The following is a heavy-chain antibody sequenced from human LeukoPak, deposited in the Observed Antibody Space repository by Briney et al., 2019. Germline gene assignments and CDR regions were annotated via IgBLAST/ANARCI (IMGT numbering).Heavy chain of an antibody. CDR2: IYYSGST. CDR3: ARTSNYDFWSGYPVAFDI. CDR1: GGSISSYY. Sequence: PSETLSLTCTVSGGSISSYYWSWIRQPPGKGLEWTGHIYYSGSTNYNPSLKSRVTISVDTSKNQFSLKLSSVTAADTAVYYCARTSNYDFWSGYPVAFDIWGQGTMVTVSS. J-gene: IGHJ3*02. V-gene: IGHV4-59*01. D-gene: IGHD3-3*01.